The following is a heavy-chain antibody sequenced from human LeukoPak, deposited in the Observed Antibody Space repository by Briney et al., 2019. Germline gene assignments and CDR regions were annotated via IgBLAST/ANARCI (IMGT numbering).Heavy chain of an antibody. J-gene: IGHJ4*02. CDR1: GYTLTSYY. CDR2: INPSGDST. Sequence: ASVKVSCKASGYTLTSYYMHWVRQAPGQGLEWMGIINPSGDSTSYAQKSQGRVTVTRDTSTSTIYMELSSLRSEDTAVYYCARIPEMATIKGLHYWGQGTLVTVSS. D-gene: IGHD5-24*01. V-gene: IGHV1-46*01. CDR3: ARIPEMATIKGLHY.